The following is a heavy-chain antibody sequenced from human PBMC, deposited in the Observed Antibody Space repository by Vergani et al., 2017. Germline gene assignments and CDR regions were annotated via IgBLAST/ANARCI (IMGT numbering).Heavy chain of an antibody. J-gene: IGHJ4*02. CDR3: ARHTTYTDS. CDR1: EYSFGNYW. D-gene: IGHD1-1*01. V-gene: IGHV5-51*01. CDR2: IYPADSDT. Sequence: NPWESLKISCKGSEYSFGNYWIGWVRQMPGKGLEWMGIIYPADSDTRYSPSFQGQVTISADKSISTAFLQWDSLKASDTALYYCARHTTYTDSWGQGTLVTVSS.